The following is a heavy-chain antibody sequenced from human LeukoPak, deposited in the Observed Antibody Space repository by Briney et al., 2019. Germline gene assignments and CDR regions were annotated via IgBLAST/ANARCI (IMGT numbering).Heavy chain of an antibody. Sequence: GGSLRLSCAASGFTFSSHGMHWVRQAPGKGLEGVAFIRHDGSNEYYADSVKGRFTISRDNAKNTLYLPMNSLRAEDTAVYYCAKDESRWLVRLYLDHWGQGTLVTVSS. J-gene: IGHJ4*02. CDR3: AKDESRWLVRLYLDH. CDR2: IRHDGSNE. CDR1: GFTFSSHG. V-gene: IGHV3-30*02. D-gene: IGHD6-19*01.